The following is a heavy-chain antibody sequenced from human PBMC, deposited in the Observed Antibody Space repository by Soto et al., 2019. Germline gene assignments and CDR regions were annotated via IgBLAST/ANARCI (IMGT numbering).Heavy chain of an antibody. Sequence: QVQLQESGPGLVKPSQTLSLTCTVSGGSIYINGNYWSWIRQDPGKGLEWIGYIYYNGDTYYNPSRKSRVSISIDTSKNQFALRLSAVTAADTAIYYCARAGGNWFDPWGQWTLVTVSS. CDR2: IYYNGDT. CDR3: ARAGGNWFDP. CDR1: GGSIYINGNY. J-gene: IGHJ5*02. V-gene: IGHV4-31*03.